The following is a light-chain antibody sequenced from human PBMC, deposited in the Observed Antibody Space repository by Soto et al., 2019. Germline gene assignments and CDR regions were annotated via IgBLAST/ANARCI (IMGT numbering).Light chain of an antibody. CDR1: QSVSTN. CDR2: GAS. J-gene: IGKJ4*01. Sequence: EIVMTQSPATLSVSPGERATLSCRASQSVSTNLAWYQQKPGQAPRLLIYGASTRATGIPARFSGSGSGTEFTLTISRLQSEDFAVYYCQQFKNWPLTFGGGTKVEI. V-gene: IGKV3-15*01. CDR3: QQFKNWPLT.